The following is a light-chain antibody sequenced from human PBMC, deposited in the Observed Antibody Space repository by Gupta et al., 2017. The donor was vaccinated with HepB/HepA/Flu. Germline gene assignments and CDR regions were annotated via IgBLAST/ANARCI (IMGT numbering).Light chain of an antibody. J-gene: IGLJ2*01. CDR2: GKN. CDR3: NSRDSSCNHLV. Sequence: SSELTQDPAVSVALGQTVRITCQGDSLRSYYARWYQQKPGQAPVFVIYGKNNRPSGIPDRFSGSSSGNTASLTITGAQAEDEADYYCNSRDSSCNHLVFGGGTKLTVL. V-gene: IGLV3-19*01. CDR1: SLRSYY.